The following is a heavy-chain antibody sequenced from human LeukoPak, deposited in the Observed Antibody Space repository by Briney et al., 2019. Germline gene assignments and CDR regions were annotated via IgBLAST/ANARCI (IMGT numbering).Heavy chain of an antibody. CDR1: GGSISSYY. J-gene: IGHJ6*02. CDR2: IHYSGRT. CDR3: ARYPGRGVIMSYYYYGMDV. Sequence: SETLSLTCTVSGGSISSYYWTWIRQPPGKGLEWIGYIHYSGRTNYNPSLKSRVTTSVDTSKNQFSLKLSSVTAADTAEYYCARYPGRGVIMSYYYYGMDVWGQGTTVTVSS. V-gene: IGHV4-59*08. D-gene: IGHD3-10*01.